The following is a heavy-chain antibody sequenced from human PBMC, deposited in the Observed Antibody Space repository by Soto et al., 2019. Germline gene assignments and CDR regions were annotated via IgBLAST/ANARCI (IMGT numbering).Heavy chain of an antibody. J-gene: IGHJ1*01. CDR3: SRLSHASAVDYDSEY. Sequence: GASFKVSCASPGYSFTSNCISWVRQAPGQGLEWMGWISAYNGNTNYAQKLQGRVTMTTDTSTGTAYMELRSLRSDDTAVYTCSRLSHASAVDYDSEY. CDR1: GYSFTSNC. D-gene: IGHD4-17*01. CDR2: ISAYNGNT. V-gene: IGHV1-18*01.